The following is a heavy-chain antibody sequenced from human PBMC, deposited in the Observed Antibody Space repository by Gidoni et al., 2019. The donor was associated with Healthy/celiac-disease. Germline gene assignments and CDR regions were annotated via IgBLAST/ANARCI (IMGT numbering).Heavy chain of an antibody. J-gene: IGHJ6*03. CDR1: GFTFSRYS. CDR3: ARAPDYSNYVFYMDV. V-gene: IGHV3-21*01. Sequence: EVQLVESGGGLVKPGGSLRLSCAASGFTFSRYSMNWVRQAPGKGLEWVSSISSSSSYIYYADSVKGRFTISRDNAKNSLYLQMNSLRAEDTAVYYCARAPDYSNYVFYMDVWGKGTTVTVSS. D-gene: IGHD4-4*01. CDR2: ISSSSSYI.